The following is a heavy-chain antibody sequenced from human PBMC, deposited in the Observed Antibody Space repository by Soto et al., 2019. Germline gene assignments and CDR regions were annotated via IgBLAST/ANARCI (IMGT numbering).Heavy chain of an antibody. D-gene: IGHD3-22*01. CDR3: ASSRGYYDSSGPLAEYFQH. Sequence: QVQLVQSGAEVKKPGSSVKVSCKASGGTFSSYAISWVRQAPGQGLEWMGGFIPIFGTANYAQKFQGRVTITADESTSTAYMELSSLRSEDTAVYYCASSRGYYDSSGPLAEYFQHWGQGTLVTVSS. CDR1: GGTFSSYA. J-gene: IGHJ1*01. CDR2: FIPIFGTA. V-gene: IGHV1-69*01.